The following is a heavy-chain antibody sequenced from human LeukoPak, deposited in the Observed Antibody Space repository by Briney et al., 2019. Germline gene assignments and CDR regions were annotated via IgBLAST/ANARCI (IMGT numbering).Heavy chain of an antibody. Sequence: GSLLLSCAASGFTFSSYAMSWVRPAPGKGLEWVSAISGSGGSTYYADSVKGRFTISRDKSKNTLYLQMNSLRAEDTAVYYCAKEGGDVLLWFGELLPRIYFDYWGQGTLVTVSS. CDR1: GFTFSSYA. D-gene: IGHD3-10*01. J-gene: IGHJ4*02. CDR3: AKEGGDVLLWFGELLPRIYFDY. V-gene: IGHV3-23*01. CDR2: ISGSGGST.